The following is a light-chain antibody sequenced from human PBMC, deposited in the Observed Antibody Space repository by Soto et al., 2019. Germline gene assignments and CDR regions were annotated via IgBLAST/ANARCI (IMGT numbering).Light chain of an antibody. J-gene: IGKJ1*01. CDR3: MQGSHWPPT. CDR2: RTS. Sequence: DVVMTQSPVSLPVSLGQPASICCRSSQSLLYRDGNTYLNWFQQRPGQSPRRLIYRTSNRDSGVPDRCSGSGSGTDFTLKISRVEAEDVGVYYCMQGSHWPPTFGQGTKVEIK. V-gene: IGKV2-30*01. CDR1: QSLLYRDGNTY.